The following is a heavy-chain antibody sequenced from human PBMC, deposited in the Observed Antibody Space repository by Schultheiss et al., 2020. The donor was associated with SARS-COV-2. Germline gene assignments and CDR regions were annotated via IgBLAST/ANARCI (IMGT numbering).Heavy chain of an antibody. CDR3: ARHLTSNWFDP. D-gene: IGHD3-9*01. CDR1: GVSISSSSYY. CDR2: IYYSGST. V-gene: IGHV4-39*01. Sequence: SETLSLTCTVSGVSISSSSYYWGWIRQPPGKGLEWIGSIYYSGSTYYNPSLKSRVTISVDTSKNQFSLKLSSVTAADTAVYYCARHLTSNWFDPWGQGTLVTVSS. J-gene: IGHJ5*02.